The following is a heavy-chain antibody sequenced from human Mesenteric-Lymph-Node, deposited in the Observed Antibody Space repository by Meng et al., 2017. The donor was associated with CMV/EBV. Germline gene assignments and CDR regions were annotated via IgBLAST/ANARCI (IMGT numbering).Heavy chain of an antibody. J-gene: IGHJ4*02. D-gene: IGHD1-7*01. CDR2: INPNSGGT. CDR3: ARVRTGTCLSLGY. V-gene: IGHV1-2*02. Sequence: ASVKVSCKASGYTFTGYYMHWVRQAPGQGLEWMGWINPNSGGTNYAQKFQGRVTMTRDTSISTAYMELSRLRSDDTAVYYCARVRTGTCLSLGYWGQGTLVTVSS. CDR1: GYTFTGYY.